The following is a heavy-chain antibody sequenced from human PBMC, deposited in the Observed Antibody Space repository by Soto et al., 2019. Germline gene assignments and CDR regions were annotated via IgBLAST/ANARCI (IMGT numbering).Heavy chain of an antibody. Sequence: QVQLVQSGAEVKKPGSSVKVSCKASGGTFSSYAISWVRQAAGQGLEWMGGIIPIFGTANYARKFQGRVTITADESMSTAYLELSSLRSEDTAVYYCARPNYGDYQLDYWGQGTLVTVSS. V-gene: IGHV1-69*01. D-gene: IGHD4-17*01. CDR3: ARPNYGDYQLDY. CDR1: GGTFSSYA. CDR2: IIPIFGTA. J-gene: IGHJ4*02.